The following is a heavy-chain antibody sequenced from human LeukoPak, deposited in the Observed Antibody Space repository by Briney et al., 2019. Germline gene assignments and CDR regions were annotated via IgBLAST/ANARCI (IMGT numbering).Heavy chain of an antibody. Sequence: PGRSLRLSCAASGFTFNNYWMHWVRQVPGKGLVWVSRINGDGGRTHYVDSAKGRFTISRDNAKNTLFLQMNSLGAEDSAVYYCARGNFYSGSGSSPLDYWGQGTLVTVSS. CDR1: GFTFNNYW. D-gene: IGHD3-10*01. V-gene: IGHV3-74*01. CDR2: INGDGGRT. J-gene: IGHJ4*02. CDR3: ARGNFYSGSGSSPLDY.